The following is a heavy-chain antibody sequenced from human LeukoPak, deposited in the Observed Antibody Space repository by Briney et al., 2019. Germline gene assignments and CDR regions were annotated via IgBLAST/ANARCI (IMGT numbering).Heavy chain of an antibody. J-gene: IGHJ2*01. CDR2: IYYSGST. V-gene: IGHV4-59*12. CDR1: GGSISSYY. D-gene: IGHD6-19*01. Sequence: PSETLSLTCTVSGGSISSYYWSWIRQPPGKGLEWIGYIYYSGSTNYNPSLKSRVTISVDTSKNQFSLKLSSVTAADTAVYYCARDRVGSSGWYHLYWYFDLWGRGTLVTVSS. CDR3: ARDRVGSSGWYHLYWYFDL.